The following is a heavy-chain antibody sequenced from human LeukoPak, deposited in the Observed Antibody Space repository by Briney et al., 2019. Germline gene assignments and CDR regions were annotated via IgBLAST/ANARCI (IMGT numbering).Heavy chain of an antibody. CDR3: ALRQG. V-gene: IGHV3-23*01. D-gene: IGHD3-10*01. Sequence: GGSLRLSCAASGFTFSSYAMSWVRQAPGKGLERVSAISASGGTTYYANSVKGRFTISRDSSKNTLYLQINSLRAEDTAVYYCALRQGWGQGTLVTVSS. J-gene: IGHJ4*02. CDR2: ISASGGTT. CDR1: GFTFSSYA.